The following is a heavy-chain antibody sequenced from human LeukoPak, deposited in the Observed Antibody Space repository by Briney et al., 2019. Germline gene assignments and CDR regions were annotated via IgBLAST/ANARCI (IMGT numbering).Heavy chain of an antibody. CDR3: ARGNFRVAGTGVHY. J-gene: IGHJ4*02. CDR1: GYTFTRYD. V-gene: IGHV1-8*01. CDR2: MNPNSGNT. Sequence: ASVKVSCKASGYTFTRYDINWVRQATGQGLEWMGWMNPNSGNTGYAQKFQGRVTMTRNTSISTAYMELTSLRSEDAAVYYCARGNFRVAGTGVHYWGQGTLVTVSS. D-gene: IGHD6-19*01.